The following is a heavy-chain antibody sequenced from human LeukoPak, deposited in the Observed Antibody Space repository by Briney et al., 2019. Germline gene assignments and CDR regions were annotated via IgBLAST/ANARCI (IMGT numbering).Heavy chain of an antibody. V-gene: IGHV4-34*01. Sequence: SETLSLTCAVYGGSFSGYYWSWLRQPPGKGLEWIGEINHSGSTNYNPSLKSRVTISVDTSKNQFSLKLSSVTAADTAVYYCARGRSSGWPYYYYGMDVWGQGTTVTVSS. CDR3: ARGRSSGWPYYYYGMDV. J-gene: IGHJ6*02. D-gene: IGHD6-19*01. CDR1: GGSFSGYY. CDR2: INHSGST.